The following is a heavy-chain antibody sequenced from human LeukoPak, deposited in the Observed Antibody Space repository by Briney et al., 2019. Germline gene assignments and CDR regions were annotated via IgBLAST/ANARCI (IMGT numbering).Heavy chain of an antibody. V-gene: IGHV3-49*04. CDR1: GFIFGDHA. Sequence: GGSLRLSCIGSGFIFGDHAMSWVRQAPGKGLEWVGFIRRKAYRTTTEYAASVKGRFTISRDDSASIAYLQMNSLRTEDTAVYYCARGPIQLWIHNAMDVWGQGTTVTVSS. J-gene: IGHJ6*02. D-gene: IGHD5-24*01. CDR2: IRRKAYRTTT. CDR3: ARGPIQLWIHNAMDV.